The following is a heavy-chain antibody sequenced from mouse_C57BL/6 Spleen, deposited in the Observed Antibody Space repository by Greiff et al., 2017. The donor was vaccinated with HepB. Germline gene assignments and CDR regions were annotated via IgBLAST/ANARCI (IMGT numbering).Heavy chain of an antibody. J-gene: IGHJ1*03. V-gene: IGHV5-9*01. CDR3: ARHGVVRWYFDV. D-gene: IGHD1-1*01. Sequence: EVKLMESGGGLVKPGGSLKLSCAASGFTFSSYTMSWVRQTPEKRLEWVATISGGGGNTYYPDSVTGRFTLSRYNAKNTLYLQMSSLRSEDTALYYCARHGVVRWYFDVWGTGTTVTVSS. CDR2: ISGGGGNT. CDR1: GFTFSSYT.